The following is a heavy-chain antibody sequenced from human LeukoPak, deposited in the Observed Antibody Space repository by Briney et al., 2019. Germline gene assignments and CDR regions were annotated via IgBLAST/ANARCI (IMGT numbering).Heavy chain of an antibody. CDR2: IKQDGSEK. CDR3: ARVQWELRGVGSYFEY. Sequence: GGSLRLSCVVSGFTFSSYWMTWVRQAPGKGLEWVANIKQDGSEKYYVDSVKGRFTMSRDNARNSLYLHMNSLRAEDTAVNYCARVQWELRGVGSYFEYWGQGALVTVSS. D-gene: IGHD1-26*01. V-gene: IGHV3-7*01. J-gene: IGHJ4*02. CDR1: GFTFSSYW.